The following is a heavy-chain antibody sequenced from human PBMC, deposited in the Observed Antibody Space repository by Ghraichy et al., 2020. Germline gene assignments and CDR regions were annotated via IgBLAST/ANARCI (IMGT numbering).Heavy chain of an antibody. J-gene: IGHJ6*03. CDR2: INHSGST. V-gene: IGHV4-34*01. CDR3: ARRGSWQLVRTPYYYYMDV. CDR1: GGSFSGYY. Sequence: SETLSLTCAVYGGSFSGYYWSWIRQPPGKGLEWIGEINHSGSTNYNPSLKSRVTISVDTSKNQFSLKLSSVTAADTAVYYCARRGSWQLVRTPYYYYMDVWGKGTTVTVSS. D-gene: IGHD6-6*01.